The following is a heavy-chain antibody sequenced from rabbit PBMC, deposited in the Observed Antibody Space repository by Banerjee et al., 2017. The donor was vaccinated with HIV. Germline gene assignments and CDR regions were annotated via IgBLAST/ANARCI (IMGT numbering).Heavy chain of an antibody. CDR1: GFSFSSGYD. Sequence: QEQLVESGGGLVKPEGSLTLTCTASGFSFSSGYDMCWVRQAPGKGLEWIACINTSSGNTVYASWAKGRFTISRTSSTTVTLQMTSLTAADTATYFCASGYSDIYFNLWGQGTLVTVS. D-gene: IGHD1-1*01. CDR2: INTSSGNT. CDR3: ASGYSDIYFNL. V-gene: IGHV1S45*01. J-gene: IGHJ4*01.